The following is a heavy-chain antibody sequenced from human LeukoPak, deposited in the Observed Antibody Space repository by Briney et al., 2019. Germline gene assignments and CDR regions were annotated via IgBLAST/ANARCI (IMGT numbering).Heavy chain of an antibody. Sequence: ASVKVSCKASGGTFSTSAISWVRQAPGKGLEWMGKIIPIFGTVNYAQKFQGRVTITADTSTSTAYMYLSSLTSDDTAVYYCARDRGGCSSTSCYADYYYYYYMDVWGKGTTVTVSS. D-gene: IGHD2-2*01. CDR2: IIPIFGTV. CDR1: GGTFSTSA. J-gene: IGHJ6*03. CDR3: ARDRGGCSSTSCYADYYYYYYMDV. V-gene: IGHV1-69*06.